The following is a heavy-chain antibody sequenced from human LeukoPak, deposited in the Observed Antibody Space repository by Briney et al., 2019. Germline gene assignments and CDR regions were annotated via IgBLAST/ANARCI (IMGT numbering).Heavy chain of an antibody. V-gene: IGHV1-18*01. J-gene: IGHJ6*03. Sequence: GASVRLSCKGSGYTFTSFGFSWVRQAPGQGLEWMGWISAYNGNTNYAQKFQDRVSMTADASTSTAYMELRSLSSDDTAIYYCARGDEYFYYYMDVWGKGTTVTVSS. CDR3: ARGDEYFYYYMDV. CDR2: ISAYNGNT. CDR1: GYTFTSFG.